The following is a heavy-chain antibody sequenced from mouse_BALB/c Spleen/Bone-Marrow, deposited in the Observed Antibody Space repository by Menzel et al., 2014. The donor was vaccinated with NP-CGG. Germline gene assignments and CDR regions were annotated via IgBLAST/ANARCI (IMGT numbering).Heavy chain of an antibody. CDR2: IDPANGNT. V-gene: IGHV14-3*02. J-gene: IGHJ4*01. CDR1: GFNIKDTY. CDR3: TRDNERYAMDY. Sequence: VQLQQPGAELVKPGASVKLSCTASGFNIKDTYMHWVKQRPEQGLEWIGRIDPANGNTKYDPKFQGKATITADTSSNTALLQLSRLSSEDTVDYCCTRDNERYAMDYWGQGTSVTVSS.